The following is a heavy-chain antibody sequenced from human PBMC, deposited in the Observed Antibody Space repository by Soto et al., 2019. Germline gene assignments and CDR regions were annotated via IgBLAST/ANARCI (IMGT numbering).Heavy chain of an antibody. Sequence: ASVKVPCKVSGYTLTELSIHWVRQAPAGGLEWMGGFDLENGETIYAQRFQGRVTITEDSSADTLYMELSSLRSEDTAVYYCAREFGPADQFNHWGQGIMVTVSS. CDR3: AREFGPADQFNH. CDR1: GYTLTELS. D-gene: IGHD3-16*01. V-gene: IGHV1-24*01. CDR2: FDLENGET. J-gene: IGHJ4*02.